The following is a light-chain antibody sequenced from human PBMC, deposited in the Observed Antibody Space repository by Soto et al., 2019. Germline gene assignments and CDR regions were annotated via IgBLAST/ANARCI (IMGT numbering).Light chain of an antibody. V-gene: IGKV1-27*01. CDR3: QKYNSARLT. J-gene: IGKJ3*01. CDR2: AAS. CDR1: QGISNY. Sequence: DIQMTQSPSSLSASVGDRVTITCRASQGISNYLAWYQQKPGKDPKLLIYAASTLQAGVPSRFSGSGSGTDFTLTVSSLQPDDVSTYYCQKYNSARLTFGPGTKVEIK.